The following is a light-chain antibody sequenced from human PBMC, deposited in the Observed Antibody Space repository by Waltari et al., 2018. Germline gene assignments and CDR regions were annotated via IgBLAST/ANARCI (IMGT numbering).Light chain of an antibody. Sequence: DIQMTQSPSTLSASVGDRVTLTCRASKSISSWLAWYQQKPGKAPKRLIYQASSLESGVPSRFSGSGSGTEFTLTISSLQPDDFATYYCQQYNPNFLYTFGQGTKVEI. CDR1: KSISSW. J-gene: IGKJ2*01. V-gene: IGKV1-5*03. CDR3: QQYNPNFLYT. CDR2: QAS.